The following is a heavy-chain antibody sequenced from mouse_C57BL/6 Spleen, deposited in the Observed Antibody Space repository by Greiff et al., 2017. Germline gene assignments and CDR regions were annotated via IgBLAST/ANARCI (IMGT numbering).Heavy chain of an antibody. V-gene: IGHV1-52*01. J-gene: IGHJ4*01. CDR3: ARYYGSSHGYAMDY. D-gene: IGHD1-1*01. Sequence: QVHVKQSGAELVRPGSSVKLSCKASGYTFTSYWMHWVKQRPIQGLEWIGNIDPSDSETHYNQKFKDKATLTVDKSSSTAYMQLSSLTSEDSAVYYCARYYGSSHGYAMDYWGQGTSVTVSS. CDR2: IDPSDSET. CDR1: GYTFTSYW.